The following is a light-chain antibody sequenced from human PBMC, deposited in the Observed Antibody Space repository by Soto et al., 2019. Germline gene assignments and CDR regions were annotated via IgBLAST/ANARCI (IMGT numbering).Light chain of an antibody. CDR2: VAS. J-gene: IGKJ1*01. CDR1: QSVGGRY. V-gene: IGKV3-20*01. Sequence: EIVLTQSPGTLSLSPGERATLSCRASQSVGGRYLAWFQQKPGQSPRPLIYVASIRATGVPDRFSGSGSATDFSLTIYILEPEDSAVYYCLHYGFSPWSFGQGTKVEIK. CDR3: LHYGFSPWS.